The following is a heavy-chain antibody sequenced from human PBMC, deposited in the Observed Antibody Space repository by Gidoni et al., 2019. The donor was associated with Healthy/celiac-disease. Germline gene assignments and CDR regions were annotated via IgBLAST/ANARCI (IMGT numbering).Heavy chain of an antibody. CDR2: ISYDGSNK. CDR3: AKEDPAYYYDSSGYSGYGMDV. J-gene: IGHJ6*02. V-gene: IGHV3-30*18. D-gene: IGHD3-22*01. Sequence: GLEWVAVISYDGSNKYYADSVKGRFTISRDNSKNTLYLQMNSLRAEDTAVYYCAKEDPAYYYDSSGYSGYGMDVWGQGTTVTVSS.